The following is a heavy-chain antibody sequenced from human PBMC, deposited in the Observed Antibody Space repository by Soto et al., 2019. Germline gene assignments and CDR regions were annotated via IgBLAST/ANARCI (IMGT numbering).Heavy chain of an antibody. CDR3: ATNHGSGSAYFDY. J-gene: IGHJ4*02. CDR1: GGTFNFYS. D-gene: IGHD3-10*01. V-gene: IGHV1-69*02. Sequence: QVQLVQSGAEVKKPGSSVKVSCTASGGTFNFYSISWVRQAPGQGLEWVGRVIPMVGMSEYAQKFQGRVTITADKSTSTAYMNLRSLRSEDTAVYYCATNHGSGSAYFDYWGQGTLVTVSS. CDR2: VIPMVGMS.